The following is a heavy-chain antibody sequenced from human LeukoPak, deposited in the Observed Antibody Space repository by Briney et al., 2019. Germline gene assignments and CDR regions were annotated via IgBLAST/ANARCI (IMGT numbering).Heavy chain of an antibody. D-gene: IGHD1-26*01. J-gene: IGHJ6*02. Sequence: GASVKVSCKASGYTFTSYGINWVRQATGQGLEWMGWMNPNSGNTGYAQKFQGRVTMTRNTSISTAYMELSSLRSEDTAVYYCASGGARYYGMDVWGQGTTVTVSS. V-gene: IGHV1-8*01. CDR2: MNPNSGNT. CDR3: ASGGARYYGMDV. CDR1: GYTFTSYG.